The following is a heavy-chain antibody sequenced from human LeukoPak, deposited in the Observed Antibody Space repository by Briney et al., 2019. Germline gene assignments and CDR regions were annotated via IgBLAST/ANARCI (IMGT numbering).Heavy chain of an antibody. CDR1: GYTLTELS. Sequence: ASVKVSCQVSGYTLTELSMHWVRQAPGKGLEWMGGFDPEDGETIYAQTFQDRVTITDSTSTDTAYMEQSRLCSDDTAVYYCVTRREIVRATGGLAFDVWGQGTMVTVSS. D-gene: IGHD1-26*01. CDR3: VTRREIVRATGGLAFDV. CDR2: FDPEDGET. J-gene: IGHJ3*01. V-gene: IGHV1-24*01.